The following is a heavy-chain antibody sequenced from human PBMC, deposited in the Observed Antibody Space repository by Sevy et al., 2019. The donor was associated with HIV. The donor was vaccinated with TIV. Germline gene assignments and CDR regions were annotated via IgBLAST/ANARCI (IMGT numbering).Heavy chain of an antibody. CDR1: GLTFSNYW. Sequence: GGSLRLSCAASGLTFSNYWMSWVRQAPGKGPEWVANINQDGSEKYYVDPVKGRFTVSRDNAKNSLYLQMNSLRDEDTAVYYCASAPYGSGSSYYFDYWGQGARVTVSS. CDR2: INQDGSEK. CDR3: ASAPYGSGSSYYFDY. J-gene: IGHJ4*02. V-gene: IGHV3-7*01. D-gene: IGHD3-10*01.